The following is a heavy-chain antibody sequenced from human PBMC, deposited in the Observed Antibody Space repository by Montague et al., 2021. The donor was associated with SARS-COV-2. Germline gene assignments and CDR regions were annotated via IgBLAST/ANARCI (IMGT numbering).Heavy chain of an antibody. CDR1: RFPFNAYT. Sequence: LRLSYAASRFPFNAYTMHWFRQAPGKGLQWVAVISHDGSKKYYIDSVKGQFTISRDNSRNTLSLQMNSLRSEDSAVYYCARDGSGYASNYFYVMDVWGQGTMVTVSS. CDR3: ARDGSGYASNYFYVMDV. CDR2: ISHDGSKK. D-gene: IGHD3-22*01. J-gene: IGHJ6*02. V-gene: IGHV3-30*04.